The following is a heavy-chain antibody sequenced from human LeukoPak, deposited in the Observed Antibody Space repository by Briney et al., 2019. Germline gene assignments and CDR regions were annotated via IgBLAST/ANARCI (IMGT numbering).Heavy chain of an antibody. Sequence: ASVKVSCKVSGYTLTELSMHWVRQAPGKGLEWMGGSDPEDGETIYAQKFQGRVTMTEDTSTDTAYMELSSLRSEDTAVYYCATAGRDGYNFVYWGQGTLVTVSS. CDR1: GYTLTELS. V-gene: IGHV1-24*01. J-gene: IGHJ4*02. D-gene: IGHD5-24*01. CDR2: SDPEDGET. CDR3: ATAGRDGYNFVY.